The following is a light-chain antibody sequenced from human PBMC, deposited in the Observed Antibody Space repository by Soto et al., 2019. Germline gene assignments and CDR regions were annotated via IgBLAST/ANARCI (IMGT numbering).Light chain of an antibody. CDR2: EGT. CDR3: CSYAGFSTLV. V-gene: IGLV2-23*01. J-gene: IGLJ3*02. Sequence: QSALTQPASVSGSPGQSVTISCTGSSSDVGTYDLVSWYQQHPGKAPKILIYEGTKRPSGVSNRFSGSKSGNTASLTISGLQAEDVADYFCCSYAGFSTLVFGGWTKLTVL. CDR1: SSDVGTYDL.